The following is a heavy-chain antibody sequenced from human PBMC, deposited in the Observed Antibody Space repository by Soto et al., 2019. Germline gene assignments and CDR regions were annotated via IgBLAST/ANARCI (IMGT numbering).Heavy chain of an antibody. Sequence: PSETLSLTCTVSGGSISSYGCNWIRQPPGKGLEWIGYIYHSGSTYYNPSLKSRVTISVDTSKNQFSLKLSSVTAADTAVYYCARERPDGARLDPWGQGTLVTVSS. CDR3: ARERPDGARLDP. CDR2: IYHSGST. V-gene: IGHV4-30-4*08. CDR1: GGSISSYG. J-gene: IGHJ5*02. D-gene: IGHD6-6*01.